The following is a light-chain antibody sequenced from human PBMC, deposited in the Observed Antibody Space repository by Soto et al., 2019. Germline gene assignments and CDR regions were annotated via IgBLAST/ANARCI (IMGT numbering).Light chain of an antibody. CDR3: QQYNIWPPWT. Sequence: ILMTQSPVTLSVSPGERATLSCRASQSVSNNLAWYQQKPGQAPRLLIDDASTRATGIPARFSGSGSGTEFTLTISGLQSEDFAVYYCQQYNIWPPWTFGQGTKVEVK. V-gene: IGKV3-15*01. CDR1: QSVSNN. CDR2: DAS. J-gene: IGKJ1*01.